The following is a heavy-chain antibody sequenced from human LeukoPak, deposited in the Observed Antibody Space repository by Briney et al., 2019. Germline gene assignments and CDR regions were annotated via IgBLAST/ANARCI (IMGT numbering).Heavy chain of an antibody. CDR2: INQGGNDR. CDR1: GFTFSSHW. D-gene: IGHD6-19*01. Sequence: GGSLRLSCAASGFTFSSHWMSWVRQAPGKGLEWVANINQGGNDRNYVDSVKGRFTISRDSAKNSLYLQMSSLRDEDTAVYYCARDAGNSGYGMDVWGQGTTVTVSS. J-gene: IGHJ6*02. CDR3: ARDAGNSGYGMDV. V-gene: IGHV3-7*01.